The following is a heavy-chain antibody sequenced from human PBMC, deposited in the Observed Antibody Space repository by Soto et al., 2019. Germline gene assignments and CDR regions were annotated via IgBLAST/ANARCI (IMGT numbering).Heavy chain of an antibody. V-gene: IGHV1-46*01. CDR2: INPSGGST. CDR1: GYTFTSYH. CDR3: ARRITMVRGVIIRHYYGMDV. J-gene: IGHJ6*02. Sequence: ASVKVSCKASGYTFTSYHMHSVRQAPGQGLEWMGIINPSGGSTSYAQKFQGRVTMTRDTSTSTVYMELSSLRSEDTAVYYCARRITMVRGVIIRHYYGMDVWGQGTTVTVSS. D-gene: IGHD3-10*01.